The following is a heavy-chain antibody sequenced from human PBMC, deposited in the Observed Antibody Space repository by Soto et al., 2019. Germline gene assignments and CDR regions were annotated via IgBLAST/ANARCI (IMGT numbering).Heavy chain of an antibody. CDR1: GGTFSSYA. J-gene: IGHJ3*02. Sequence: GASVKVSCTASGGTFSSYAISWVRQAPGQGLEWMGGIIPIFGTANYAQKFQGRVTITADESTSTAYMELSSLRSEDTAVYYCASRTGIQLWVRGSRDDAFEICGQGTMVTVSS. D-gene: IGHD5-18*01. V-gene: IGHV1-69*01. CDR3: ASRTGIQLWVRGSRDDAFEI. CDR2: IIPIFGTA.